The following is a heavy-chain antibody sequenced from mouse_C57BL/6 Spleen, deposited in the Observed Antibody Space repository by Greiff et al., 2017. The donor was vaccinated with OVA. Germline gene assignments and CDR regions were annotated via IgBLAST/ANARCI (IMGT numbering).Heavy chain of an antibody. V-gene: IGHV3-6*01. D-gene: IGHD1-1*01. CDR2: ISYDGSN. CDR1: GYSITSGYY. CDR3: ARDYYGSSWLFAY. Sequence: EVQLVESGPGLVKPSQSLSLTCSVTGYSITSGYYWNWIRQFPGNKLEWMGYISYDGSNNYNPSLKNRISITRDTSKNQFFLKLNSVTTEDTATYYCARDYYGSSWLFAYWGQGTLVTVSA. J-gene: IGHJ3*01.